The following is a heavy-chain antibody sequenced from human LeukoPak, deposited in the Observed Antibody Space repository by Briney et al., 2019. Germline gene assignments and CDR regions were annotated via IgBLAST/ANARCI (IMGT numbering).Heavy chain of an antibody. CDR2: IWYDGSNK. CDR3: VRDPSGSGFAFDS. Sequence: PGRSLRLSCAASGFIFSSYGMHWVRQAPGKGLEWVAVIWYDGSNKYYADSVKGRFTISRDNSKNTLYLQMNSLRAEDTAVYYCVRDPSGSGFAFDSWGQGALVTVSS. J-gene: IGHJ4*02. CDR1: GFIFSSYG. D-gene: IGHD1-1*01. V-gene: IGHV3-33*01.